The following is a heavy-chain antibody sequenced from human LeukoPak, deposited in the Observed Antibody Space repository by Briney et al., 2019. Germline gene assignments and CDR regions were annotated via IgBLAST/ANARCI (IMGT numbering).Heavy chain of an antibody. CDR1: GFTFSDYY. D-gene: IGHD3-3*01. Sequence: PAGTLTLSCAASGFTFSDYYMSWIRQPPGKGLEWIGYIYYSGSTNYNPSLKRRVTISVDTSKNQFSLKLSSVTAADTAVYYCARDLRDFYYYGMDVWGQGTTVTVSS. CDR3: ARDLRDFYYYGMDV. J-gene: IGHJ6*02. CDR2: IYYSGST. V-gene: IGHV4-59*01.